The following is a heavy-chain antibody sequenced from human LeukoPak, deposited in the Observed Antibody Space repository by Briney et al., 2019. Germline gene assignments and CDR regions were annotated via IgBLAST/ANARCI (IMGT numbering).Heavy chain of an antibody. Sequence: SETLSLTCTVSGGSISSSSYYWGWIRQPPGEGLERIGTIYYSGTTYYNPSLKSRVTISVDTSKNQFSLKLISVTAADTAVYYCARPGGSGSYFSYFDYWGQGTLVTVSS. CDR1: GGSISSSSYY. J-gene: IGHJ4*02. D-gene: IGHD3-10*01. CDR2: IYYSGTT. V-gene: IGHV4-39*01. CDR3: ARPGGSGSYFSYFDY.